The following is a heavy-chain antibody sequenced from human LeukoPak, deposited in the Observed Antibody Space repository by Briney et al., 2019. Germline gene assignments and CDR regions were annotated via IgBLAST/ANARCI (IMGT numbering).Heavy chain of an antibody. V-gene: IGHV3-7*01. Sequence: PGGSLRLSCAASGFTFSSYWMSWVRQAPGKGLEWVANIKQDGSEKYYVDSVKGRFTISRDNAKNSLYLQMNSLRAEDTAVYYCARLYYDFWSVQTEWGFDYWGQGTLVTVSS. CDR1: GFTFSSYW. D-gene: IGHD3-3*01. CDR2: IKQDGSEK. J-gene: IGHJ4*02. CDR3: ARLYYDFWSVQTEWGFDY.